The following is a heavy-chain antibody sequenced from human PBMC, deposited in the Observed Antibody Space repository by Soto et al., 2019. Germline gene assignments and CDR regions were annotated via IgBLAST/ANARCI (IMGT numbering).Heavy chain of an antibody. CDR3: ARGYCSGGSCYAGWFDP. CDR2: ISYSGST. D-gene: IGHD2-15*01. CDR1: GGSISSGRYY. J-gene: IGHJ5*02. Sequence: QVQLQESGPGLVKPSQTLSLTCTVSGGSISSGRYYCSWIRQHPGKGLEWIGYISYSGSTSYNPSLKSRVPISVDTSKNHFSLELNSVTAADTAVYYCARGYCSGGSCYAGWFDPWGQGTLVTVSS. V-gene: IGHV4-31*03.